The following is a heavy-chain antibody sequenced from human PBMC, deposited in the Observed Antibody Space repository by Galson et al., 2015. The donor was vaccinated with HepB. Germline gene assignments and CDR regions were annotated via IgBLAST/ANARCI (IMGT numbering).Heavy chain of an antibody. CDR3: ARVSYYDSSGPHLDY. CDR2: INPNSGGT. V-gene: IGHV1-2*02. J-gene: IGHJ4*02. CDR1: GYTFTGYY. D-gene: IGHD3-22*01. Sequence: SVKVSCKASGYTFTGYYMHWVRQAPGQGLEWMGWINPNSGGTNYAQKFQGRVTMTRGTSISTAYMELSRLRSDDTAVYYCARVSYYDSSGPHLDYWGQGTLVTVSS.